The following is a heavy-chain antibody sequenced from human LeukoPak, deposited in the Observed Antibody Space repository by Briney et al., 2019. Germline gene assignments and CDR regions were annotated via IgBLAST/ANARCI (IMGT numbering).Heavy chain of an antibody. J-gene: IGHJ4*02. CDR3: ATYDFWSGYRDY. CDR1: GGSFSGYY. D-gene: IGHD3-3*01. Sequence: KPSETLSLTCAVYGGSFSGYYWSWIRRPPGKGLEWIGEINHSGSTNYNPSLKSRVTISVDTSKNQFSLKLSSVTAADTAVYYCATYDFWSGYRDYWGQGTLVTVSS. V-gene: IGHV4-34*01. CDR2: INHSGST.